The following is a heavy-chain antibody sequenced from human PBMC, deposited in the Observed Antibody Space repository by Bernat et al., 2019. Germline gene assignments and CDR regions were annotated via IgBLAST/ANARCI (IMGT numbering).Heavy chain of an antibody. CDR2: ISYDGSNK. V-gene: IGHV3-30*18. J-gene: IGHJ3*02. CDR3: AKDIYGISRAARPDAFDI. D-gene: IGHD6-6*01. Sequence: QVQLVESGGGVVQPGRSLRLPCAASGFTFSSYGMHWVRQAPGKGLEWVAVISYDGSNKYYADSVKGRFTISRDNSKNTLYLQMNSLRAEDTAVYYCAKDIYGISRAARPDAFDIWGQGTMVTVSS. CDR1: GFTFSSYG.